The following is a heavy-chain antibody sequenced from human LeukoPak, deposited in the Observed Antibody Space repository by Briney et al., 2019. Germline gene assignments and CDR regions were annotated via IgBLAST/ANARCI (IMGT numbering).Heavy chain of an antibody. J-gene: IGHJ4*02. V-gene: IGHV3-23*01. D-gene: IGHD2-15*01. CDR1: GFTFSSSA. CDR2: ISNNGGYT. Sequence: PGGSLRLSCAASGFTFSSSAMSWVRPAPGEGLEWGSAISNNGGYTYYADSVQGRFTISRDNSKSTLCLQMDSLRAEDTAVYYCAKQLGYCSDGSCYFPYWGQGTLVTVSS. CDR3: AKQLGYCSDGSCYFPY.